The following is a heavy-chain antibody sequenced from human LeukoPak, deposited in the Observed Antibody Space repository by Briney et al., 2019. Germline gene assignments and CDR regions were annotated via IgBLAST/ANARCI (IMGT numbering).Heavy chain of an antibody. V-gene: IGHV3-66*01. CDR1: GFTVSRNY. D-gene: IGHD6-13*01. CDR3: ARAGPSSSWHQFDY. J-gene: IGHJ4*02. CDR2: IYSGGST. Sequence: GGSLRLSCAASGFTVSRNYMSWVRQAPGKGLEWVSVIYSGGSTYYADSVKGRFTISRDNSKDTLYLQMNSLRAEDTAVYYCARAGPSSSWHQFDYWGQGTLVTVSS.